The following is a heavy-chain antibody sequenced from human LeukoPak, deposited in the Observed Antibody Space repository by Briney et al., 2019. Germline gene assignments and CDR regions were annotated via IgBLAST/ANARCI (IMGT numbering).Heavy chain of an antibody. CDR2: ISAYNGNT. V-gene: IGHV1-18*01. CDR3: ARGGSGFLGWLVSAFDI. CDR1: GYTFTSYG. J-gene: IGHJ3*02. D-gene: IGHD3-3*01. Sequence: ASVKVSCKASGYTFTSYGISWVRQAPGQGLEWMGWISAYNGNTNYAQKLQGRVTMTTDTSTSTAYMELRSLRSDDTAVYYCARGGSGFLGWLVSAFDIWGQGTMVTVSS.